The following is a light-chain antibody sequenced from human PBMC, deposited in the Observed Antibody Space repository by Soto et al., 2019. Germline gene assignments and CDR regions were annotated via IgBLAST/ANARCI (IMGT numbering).Light chain of an antibody. CDR3: HQRSNWPPDT. Sequence: EIVLTQSPDTLSLSPGEGASLSCRASQSVHTFLAWYQQKPGQPPRLLIYGASTRATGVPARFSGSGSGTDFTLPISSLEPGDFAVYYCHQRSNWPPDTFGQGTRLDI. J-gene: IGKJ5*01. V-gene: IGKV3-11*01. CDR1: QSVHTF. CDR2: GAS.